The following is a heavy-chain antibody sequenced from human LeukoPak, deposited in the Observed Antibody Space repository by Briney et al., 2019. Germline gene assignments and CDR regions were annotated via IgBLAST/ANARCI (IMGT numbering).Heavy chain of an antibody. CDR2: IYYSGST. CDR1: GDSIKSSSYY. D-gene: IGHD6-13*01. Sequence: PSETLSLTCTVSGDSIKSSSYYWAWVRQPPGKGLEWIGYIYYSGSTNYNPSLKSRVTISVDTSKNQFSLKLSSVTAADTAVYYCARDFHPYSSPHYFDYWGQGTLVTVSS. CDR3: ARDFHPYSSPHYFDY. J-gene: IGHJ4*02. V-gene: IGHV4-61*05.